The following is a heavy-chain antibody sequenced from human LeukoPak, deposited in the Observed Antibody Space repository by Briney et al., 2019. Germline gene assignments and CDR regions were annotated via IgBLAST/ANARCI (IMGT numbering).Heavy chain of an antibody. CDR3: ARMGPPLRGVRYYYYMDV. V-gene: IGHV4-59*01. Sequence: SETLSLTCNVSGASISSYDLSWIRQPPGKGLEWIGYVYYSGSTNYNPSLKSRVTISVDTSKNQFSLKLTSVTAADTAVYYCARMGPPLRGVRYYYYMDVWGKGTTVTVSS. CDR1: GASISSYD. D-gene: IGHD3-10*01. CDR2: VYYSGST. J-gene: IGHJ6*03.